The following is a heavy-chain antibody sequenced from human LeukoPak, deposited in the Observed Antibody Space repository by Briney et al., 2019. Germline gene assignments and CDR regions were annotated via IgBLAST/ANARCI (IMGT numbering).Heavy chain of an antibody. Sequence: ASVKVSCKASGYTFTSYAMHWVRQAPGQRLEWMGWINAGNGNTKYSQKFQGRVTITRDTSASTAYMELSSLRSEDTAVYYCARDSGYTSEHDYWGQGTLVTVSS. J-gene: IGHJ4*02. CDR1: GYTFTSYA. CDR2: INAGNGNT. V-gene: IGHV1-3*01. D-gene: IGHD3-16*02. CDR3: ARDSGYTSEHDY.